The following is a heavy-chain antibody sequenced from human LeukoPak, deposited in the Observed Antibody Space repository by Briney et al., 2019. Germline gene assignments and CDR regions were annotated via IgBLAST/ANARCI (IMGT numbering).Heavy chain of an antibody. CDR2: ISYTETT. D-gene: IGHD2-15*01. CDR3: ARVVVPGWFDP. J-gene: IGHJ5*02. CDR1: GGSVSSYY. Sequence: PSETLSLTCSVSGGSVSSYYWSWVRQTPGKGLEWIGYISYTETTDYGPSLKSRVTMSVDTSKNQFSLKLSSVTAADTAVYYCARVVVPGWFDPWGQGNLVTVSS. V-gene: IGHV4-59*02.